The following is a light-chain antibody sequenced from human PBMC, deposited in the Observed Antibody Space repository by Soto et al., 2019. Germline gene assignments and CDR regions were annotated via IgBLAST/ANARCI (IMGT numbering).Light chain of an antibody. V-gene: IGKV1-33*01. CDR1: QDITKY. CDR2: DAS. CDR3: QHYDNLPYT. Sequence: DIQMIQSPSSLSASVGDRVTITCQASQDITKYLSWFQQKPGKVPKLLIYDASELETGVPSRFSGSGSGTDFTFTISSLQPEDIATYYCQHYDNLPYTFGQGTKLEMK. J-gene: IGKJ2*01.